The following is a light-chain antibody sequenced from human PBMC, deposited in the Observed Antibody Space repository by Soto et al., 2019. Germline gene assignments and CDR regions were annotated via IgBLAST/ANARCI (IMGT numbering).Light chain of an antibody. CDR3: QQYHTTPYT. CDR1: QTILYSSNNKND. CDR2: WAS. J-gene: IGKJ2*01. V-gene: IGKV4-1*01. Sequence: DIVMTQSPDSLAVSLGERATINCKSSQTILYSSNNKNDLAWYQQRPGQPPKLLIYWASTRESGVPDRFSGSGSGTDFTLTISSLQAEDVAVYYCQQYHTTPYTGGQGTKLEIK.